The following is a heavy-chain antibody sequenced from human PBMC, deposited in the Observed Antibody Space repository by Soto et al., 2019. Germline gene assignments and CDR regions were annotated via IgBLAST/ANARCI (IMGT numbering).Heavy chain of an antibody. J-gene: IGHJ5*02. CDR3: VRHGRSGGSSYSGWFDP. CDR1: GYTFANYW. Sequence: PGESLKISCEASGYTFANYWIGWVRQMPGKGLELMGIIYPIESDARYSPSFQGQVIISADKSINTAYLQWSSLRASDTAIYYCVRHGRSGGSSYSGWFDPGGQGTVVPVSS. D-gene: IGHD2-15*01. V-gene: IGHV5-51*01. CDR2: IYPIESDA.